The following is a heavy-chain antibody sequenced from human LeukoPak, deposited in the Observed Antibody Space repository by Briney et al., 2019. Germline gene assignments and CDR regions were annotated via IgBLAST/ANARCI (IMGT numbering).Heavy chain of an antibody. Sequence: GGSLRLSCAASGFTFSSYNMNWVRQAPGKGLEWVSSISSSSRYIYYADSVKGRFTISRDNAKNSLYLQMNSLRAEDTAVYYCASYGSGWPFDSWGQGTLVTVSS. V-gene: IGHV3-21*01. CDR2: ISSSSRYI. D-gene: IGHD6-19*01. CDR3: ASYGSGWPFDS. CDR1: GFTFSSYN. J-gene: IGHJ4*02.